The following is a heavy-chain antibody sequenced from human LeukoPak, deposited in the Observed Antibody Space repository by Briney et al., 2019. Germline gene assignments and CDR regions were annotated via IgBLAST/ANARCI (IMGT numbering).Heavy chain of an antibody. CDR1: GYSINSGYY. J-gene: IGHJ4*02. D-gene: IGHD6-13*01. CDR2: IYYSGST. V-gene: IGHV4-38-2*02. CDR3: AVEQY. Sequence: SETLSLTCTVSGYSINSGYYWVWIRQPPGKGLEWIGSIYYSGSTYYNPSLESRVTISIDTSKNQFSLKLSSVTAADTAVYYCAVEQYWGQGTLVTVSS.